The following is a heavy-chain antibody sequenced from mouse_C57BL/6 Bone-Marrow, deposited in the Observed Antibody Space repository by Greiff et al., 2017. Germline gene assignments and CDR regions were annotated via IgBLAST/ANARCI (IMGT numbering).Heavy chain of an antibody. CDR2: IDPSDSET. D-gene: IGHD1-3*01. CDR3: AREWVLGVAY. Sequence: QVQLQQPGAELVRPGSSVKLSCKASGYTFTSYWMHWVKQRPIQGLEWIGNIDPSDSETHYNQKFKYKATLTVDKSSSTAYMQLSSLTSEDSAVYYCAREWVLGVAYWGQGTLVTVSA. CDR1: GYTFTSYW. V-gene: IGHV1-52*01. J-gene: IGHJ3*01.